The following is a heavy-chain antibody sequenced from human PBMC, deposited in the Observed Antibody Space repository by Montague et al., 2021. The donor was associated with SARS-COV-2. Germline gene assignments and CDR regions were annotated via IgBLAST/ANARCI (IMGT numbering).Heavy chain of an antibody. CDR3: AGTGLGAYDILTGYTVNAFDM. Sequence: SETLSLTCTVSGGSITSYYWTWIRQPPGKGLEWVGRIYYSGGTNYNPSLKSRVTISVDTSKNQFSLKLSSVTAADTAVYYCAGTGLGAYDILTGYTVNAFDMWGQGTMVTVSS. V-gene: IGHV4-59*01. CDR1: GGSITSYY. J-gene: IGHJ3*02. CDR2: IYYSGGT. D-gene: IGHD3-9*01.